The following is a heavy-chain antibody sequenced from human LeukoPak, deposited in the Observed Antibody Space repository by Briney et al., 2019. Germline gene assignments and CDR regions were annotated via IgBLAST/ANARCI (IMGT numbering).Heavy chain of an antibody. CDR2: IIPSLDVA. D-gene: IGHD2-15*01. Sequence: WASVKVSCKASGGTFSSYAISWVRQAPGQGLEWIGRIIPSLDVANYAQKFQGRVTLSVDRDTATTYMEVTSLRSEDTAIYYCARDHCSPGTCLGGHWGQGTLVTVSS. CDR1: GGTFSSYA. CDR3: ARDHCSPGTCLGGH. J-gene: IGHJ4*02. V-gene: IGHV1-69*04.